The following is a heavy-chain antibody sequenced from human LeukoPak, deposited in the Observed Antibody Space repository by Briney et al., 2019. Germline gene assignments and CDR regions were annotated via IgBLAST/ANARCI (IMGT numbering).Heavy chain of an antibody. CDR2: IYSGGST. CDR3: ARVHPTTVGYDAFDI. Sequence: GGSLRLSCAASGFTVSSNYTSWVRQAPGKGLEWVSVIYSGGSTYYADSVKGRFTISRDNSKNTLYLQMNSLRAEDTAVYYCARVHPTTVGYDAFDIWGQGTMVTVSS. J-gene: IGHJ3*02. D-gene: IGHD4-23*01. CDR1: GFTVSSNY. V-gene: IGHV3-53*01.